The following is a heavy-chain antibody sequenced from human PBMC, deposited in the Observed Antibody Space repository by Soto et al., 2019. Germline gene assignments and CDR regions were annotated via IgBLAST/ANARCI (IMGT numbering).Heavy chain of an antibody. CDR3: ARAPLGLLVAPAF. CDR1: GGTFSSYA. J-gene: IGHJ4*02. Sequence: SVKVSCKASGGTFSSYAISWVRQAPGQGLEWMGGIIPIFGTANYAQKFQGRVTITADESTSTAYMELSSLRSEDTAVYYCARAPLGLLVAPAFWGQGTLVTVSS. CDR2: IIPIFGTA. V-gene: IGHV1-69*13. D-gene: IGHD1-26*01.